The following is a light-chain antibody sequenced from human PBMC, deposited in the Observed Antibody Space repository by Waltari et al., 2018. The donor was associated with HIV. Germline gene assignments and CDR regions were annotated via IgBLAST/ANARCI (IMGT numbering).Light chain of an antibody. CDR3: LQDYNYPFT. V-gene: IGKV1-6*01. CDR2: AAS. CDR1: QGIKSY. J-gene: IGKJ3*01. Sequence: AIQMAQSPSSLSASIGDRVTITCRASQGIKSYLGWYQQKPGKAPNLLIYAASTLQSGVPLRFSGSGSGTNFTLTISSLQPEDFATYYCLQDYNYPFTFGPGTIVDFK.